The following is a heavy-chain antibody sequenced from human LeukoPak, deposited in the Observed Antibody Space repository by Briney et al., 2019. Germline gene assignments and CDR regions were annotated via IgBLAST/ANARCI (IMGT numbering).Heavy chain of an antibody. V-gene: IGHV3-33*01. CDR1: GFTFSSYG. CDR3: ARAFGAAGPRGLLSL. Sequence: GGSLRLSCAASGFTFSSYGMHWVRQAPGKGLEWVAVIWYDGSNKYYADSVKGRFTISRDNSKNTLYLQMNSLRAEDTAVYYCARAFGAAGPRGLLSLWGQGTMVTVSS. D-gene: IGHD3-10*01. J-gene: IGHJ3*01. CDR2: IWYDGSNK.